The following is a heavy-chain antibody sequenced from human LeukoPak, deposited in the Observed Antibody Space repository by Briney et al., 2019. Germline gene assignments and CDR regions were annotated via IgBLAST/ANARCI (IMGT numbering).Heavy chain of an antibody. CDR3: ARGVILRYFQH. D-gene: IGHD2/OR15-2a*01. Sequence: PSETLSLTCAVYGGSFSGYYWSWIRQPPGKGLEWIGEINHSGSTNYNPSLKSRVTISVDTSRNQFSLKLSSVTAADTAVYYCARGVILRYFQHWGQGTLVTVSS. CDR1: GGSFSGYY. CDR2: INHSGST. V-gene: IGHV4-34*01. J-gene: IGHJ1*01.